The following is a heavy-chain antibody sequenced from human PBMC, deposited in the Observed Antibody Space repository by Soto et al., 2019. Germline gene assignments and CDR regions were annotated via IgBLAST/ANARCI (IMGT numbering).Heavy chain of an antibody. CDR3: AMGTTNYYYYGMDV. CDR1: GYSFTSYW. V-gene: IGHV5-10-1*01. D-gene: IGHD1-7*01. CDR2: IDPSDSYT. Sequence: GESLKISCKGSGYSFTSYWISWVRQMPGKGLEWMGRIDPSDSYTNYSPSFQGHVTISADKSISTAYLQWSSLKASDTAMYYCAMGTTNYYYYGMDVWGQGTTVTVSS. J-gene: IGHJ6*02.